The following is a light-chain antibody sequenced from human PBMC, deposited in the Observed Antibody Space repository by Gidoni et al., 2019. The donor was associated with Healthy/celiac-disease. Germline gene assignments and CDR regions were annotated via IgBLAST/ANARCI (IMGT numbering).Light chain of an antibody. J-gene: IGLJ2*01. CDR2: QDS. Sequence: SYELTQPPSVSVSPGQTASITCSGDKLGDKYACWYQQKPGQSPVLVIYQDSKRPSGIPERFSGSNSGNTATLTISGTQAMDEADYYCQAWDSSTRAVFGGGTKLXVX. V-gene: IGLV3-1*01. CDR3: QAWDSSTRAV. CDR1: KLGDKY.